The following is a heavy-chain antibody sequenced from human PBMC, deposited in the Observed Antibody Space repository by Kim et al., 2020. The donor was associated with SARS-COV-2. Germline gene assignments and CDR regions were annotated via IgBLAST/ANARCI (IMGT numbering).Heavy chain of an antibody. V-gene: IGHV7-4-1*02. J-gene: IGHJ4*02. Sequence: ASVKVSCKASGYTFSNYPMNWVRQAPGHGLEWMGWINTKTGRPTYAQGFTGRFVFSFDTSVTTAYLQISSLKAEDTAIYFCAREGLAASGNAYWGQGTLVTVSS. D-gene: IGHD6-13*01. CDR2: INTKTGRP. CDR3: AREGLAASGNAY. CDR1: GYTFSNYP.